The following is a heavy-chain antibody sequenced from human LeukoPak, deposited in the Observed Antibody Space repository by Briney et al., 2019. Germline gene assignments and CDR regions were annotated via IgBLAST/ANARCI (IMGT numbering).Heavy chain of an antibody. Sequence: ASVKVSCKASGYTFTSYGISWVRQAPGQGLEWMGWISVYNGNTNYAQKFQGRVTMTTDTSTSTAYMELRSLRSDDTAMYYCARDRSGPFDSWGQGTLVTVSS. CDR1: GYTFTSYG. CDR3: ARDRSGPFDS. CDR2: ISVYNGNT. D-gene: IGHD3-10*01. V-gene: IGHV1-18*01. J-gene: IGHJ4*02.